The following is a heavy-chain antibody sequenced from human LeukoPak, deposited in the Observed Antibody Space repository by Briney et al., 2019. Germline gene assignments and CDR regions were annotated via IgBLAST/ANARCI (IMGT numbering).Heavy chain of an antibody. CDR3: ARETPRIRYFDS. Sequence: GGSLRLSCAASGFTVSSNYMSWVRQAPGKGLEWVSVIYSGGSTSYADSMKGRFTISRDSSKNTLYLQMNSLRAEDTAVYYCARETPRIRYFDSWGQGTLVTVSS. V-gene: IGHV3-66*02. D-gene: IGHD2-15*01. CDR2: IYSGGST. CDR1: GFTVSSNY. J-gene: IGHJ4*02.